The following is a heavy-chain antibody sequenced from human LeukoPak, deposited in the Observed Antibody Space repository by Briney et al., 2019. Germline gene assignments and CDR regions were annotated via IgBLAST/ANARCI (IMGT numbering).Heavy chain of an antibody. CDR2: ISGSGGST. Sequence: GGSLRLSCAASGFTFSSYGMSWVRQAPGKGLEWVSAISGSGGSTYYADSVKGRFTISRDNSKNTLYLQMNSLRAEDTAVYYCAKDLGPYYYGSGSYPNYYYYYMDVWGKGTTVTISS. CDR3: AKDLGPYYYGSGSYPNYYYYYMDV. V-gene: IGHV3-23*01. J-gene: IGHJ6*03. D-gene: IGHD3-10*01. CDR1: GFTFSSYG.